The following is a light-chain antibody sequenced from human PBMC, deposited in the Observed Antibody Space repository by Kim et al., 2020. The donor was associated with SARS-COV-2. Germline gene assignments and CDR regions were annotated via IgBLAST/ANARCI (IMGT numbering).Light chain of an antibody. CDR1: QRISSSY. V-gene: IGKV3-20*01. J-gene: IGKJ2*01. CDR2: GAS. CDR3: QFYGNSPYN. Sequence: LSPGERATLSCRASQRISSSYLAWYQQTPGRAPRLLIYGASSRATGIPDRFSGSGSGTDFSLSISRLEPEDFAVYYCQFYGNSPYNFGQGTKLEI.